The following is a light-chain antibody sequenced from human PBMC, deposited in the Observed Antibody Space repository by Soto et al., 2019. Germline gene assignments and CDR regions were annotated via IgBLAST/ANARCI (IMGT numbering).Light chain of an antibody. CDR2: EVS. J-gene: IGLJ3*02. CDR3: CSYAGSSALGV. CDR1: SSDVGTYNL. Sequence: QPVLTQPASVSGSPGQSITISCTGTSSDVGTYNLVSWYQQHPGKAPKLMIYEVSKRPSGVSNRFSGSKSGNTASLTISGLQVEDEADYFCCSYAGSSALGVFGGGTKLTVL. V-gene: IGLV2-23*02.